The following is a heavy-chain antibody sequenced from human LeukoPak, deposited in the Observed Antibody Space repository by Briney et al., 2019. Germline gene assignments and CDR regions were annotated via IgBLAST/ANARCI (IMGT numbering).Heavy chain of an antibody. V-gene: IGHV4-39*07. CDR2: IYYSGST. CDR3: AWYYDSSVPDY. D-gene: IGHD3-22*01. Sequence: SETLSLTCTVSGGSISSSSYYWGWIRQPPGKGLEWIGSIYYSGSTYYNPSLKSRVTISVDTSKNQFSLKLSSVTAADTAVYYCAWYYDSSVPDYWGQGTLVTVSS. J-gene: IGHJ4*02. CDR1: GGSISSSSYY.